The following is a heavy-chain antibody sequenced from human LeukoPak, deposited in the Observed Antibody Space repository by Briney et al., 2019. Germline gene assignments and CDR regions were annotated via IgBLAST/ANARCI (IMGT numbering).Heavy chain of an antibody. CDR3: ARDNGGTAMAYYYYYYMDV. J-gene: IGHJ6*03. D-gene: IGHD5-18*01. V-gene: IGHV1-8*01. Sequence: ASVKVSCKASGYTFTSYDINWVRQATGQGLEWMGWMNPNSGNTGYAQKFQGRVTMTRNTSISTAYMELSSLRSEDTAVYYCARDNGGTAMAYYYYYYMDVWGKGTTVTISS. CDR1: GYTFTSYD. CDR2: MNPNSGNT.